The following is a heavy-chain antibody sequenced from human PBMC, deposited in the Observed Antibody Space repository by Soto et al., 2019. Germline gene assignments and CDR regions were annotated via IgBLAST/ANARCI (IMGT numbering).Heavy chain of an antibody. J-gene: IGHJ4*02. CDR1: GFSLSTRGVG. V-gene: IGHV2-5*02. Sequence: QITLKESGPTLVKPTQTLTLTCSFSGFSLSTRGVGVGWIRQPPGKALEWLALLFWDDDTWYSPSLRSRLTXTXDXFKNQVLLIMTNLDPVDTATYYCAHRSRGYAYYFDQWGQGTLVTVSS. CDR3: AHRSRGYAYYFDQ. D-gene: IGHD5-12*01. CDR2: LFWDDDT.